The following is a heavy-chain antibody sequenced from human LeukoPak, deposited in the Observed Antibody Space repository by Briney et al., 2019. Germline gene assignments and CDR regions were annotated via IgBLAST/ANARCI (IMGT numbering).Heavy chain of an antibody. CDR1: GGSVRRGNYY. CDR3: ARGPVATFGVINYYFDY. CDR2: IYTSGTT. J-gene: IGHJ4*02. V-gene: IGHV4-61*02. Sequence: SQTLSLTCTVSGGSVRRGNYYWTWIRQPAGSGLEWIGRIYTSGTTDYNPSLRTRVTISVDASRNQFSLKLSSVTAADTAVFYCARGPVATFGVINYYFDYWGQGTLVTVSS. D-gene: IGHD3-3*01.